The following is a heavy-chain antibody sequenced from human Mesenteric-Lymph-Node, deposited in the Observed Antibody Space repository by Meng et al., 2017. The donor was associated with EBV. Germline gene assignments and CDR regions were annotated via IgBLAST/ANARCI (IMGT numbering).Heavy chain of an antibody. J-gene: IGHJ4*02. Sequence: QLVDSGGGVVRDGGSLLLSCAASGFTFSDYYMSWIRQAPGKGLELISYISDSGSTVYYADSVKGRFTISRDNARDTLYLQMNSLRAEDTAVYYCAGHYDYISPWGQGTLVTVSS. CDR1: GFTFSDYY. D-gene: IGHD3-16*01. CDR2: ISDSGSTV. CDR3: AGHYDYISP. V-gene: IGHV3-11*01.